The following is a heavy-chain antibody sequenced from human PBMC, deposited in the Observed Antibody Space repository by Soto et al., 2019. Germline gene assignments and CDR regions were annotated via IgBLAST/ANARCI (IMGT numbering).Heavy chain of an antibody. Sequence: PGGSLRLSCTASGFTFSDHYMDWVRQAPGKGLEWVSGVSSYTGSTYYADSVKGRFTISRDSSKNTLILQMNSLRAADTATYYCAKDLSSGGKYYAMDVWGQGTTVTVSS. CDR1: GFTFSDHY. CDR2: VSSYTGST. CDR3: AKDLSSGGKYYAMDV. J-gene: IGHJ6*02. V-gene: IGHV3-23*01. D-gene: IGHD3-10*02.